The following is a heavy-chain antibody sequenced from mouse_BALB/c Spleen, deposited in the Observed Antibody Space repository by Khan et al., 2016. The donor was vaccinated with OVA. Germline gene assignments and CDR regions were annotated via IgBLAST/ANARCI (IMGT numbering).Heavy chain of an antibody. J-gene: IGHJ3*01. CDR1: GFTFSTYG. D-gene: IGHD1-1*01. V-gene: IGHV5-6*01. CDR3: TRLAYYYDSEGFAY. Sequence: DVHLVESGGDVVKPGGSLKLSCAASGFTFSTYGMSWVRQTPDKRLEWVATISTGGHYTYYPDTVKGRFTISSDNAKNTLYLQMSSLKSEDTAMFYCTRLAYYYDSEGFAYWGQGTLVTVSA. CDR2: ISTGGHYT.